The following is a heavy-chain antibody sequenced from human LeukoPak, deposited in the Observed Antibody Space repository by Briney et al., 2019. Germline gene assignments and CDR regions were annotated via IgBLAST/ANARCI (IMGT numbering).Heavy chain of an antibody. CDR3: ARGRYCSSTSCYAYYYYYMDV. Sequence: PSETLSLTCAVYGGSFSGYYWSWIRQPPGKGLEWIGEINHSGSTNYNPSLKSRVTISVDTSKNQFSLKLSSVTAADTAVYYCARGRYCSSTSCYAYYYYYMDVWGKGTSVTLSS. V-gene: IGHV4-34*01. J-gene: IGHJ6*03. D-gene: IGHD2-2*01. CDR1: GGSFSGYY. CDR2: INHSGST.